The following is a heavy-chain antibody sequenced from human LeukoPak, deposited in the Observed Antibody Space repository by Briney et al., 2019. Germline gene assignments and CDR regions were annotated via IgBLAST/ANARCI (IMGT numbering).Heavy chain of an antibody. V-gene: IGHV3-23*01. J-gene: IGHJ1*01. CDR3: AKTVGLTEH. Sequence: QPGGSLRLSCAASGFTFSSYAMNWVRQAPGKGLEWVSHISGSGASTYYADYVKGRFTISRDNSKNTPYLQVNSLRAEDTAVYYCAKTVGLTEHWGQGTLVTVSS. CDR2: ISGSGAST. D-gene: IGHD4-23*01. CDR1: GFTFSSYA.